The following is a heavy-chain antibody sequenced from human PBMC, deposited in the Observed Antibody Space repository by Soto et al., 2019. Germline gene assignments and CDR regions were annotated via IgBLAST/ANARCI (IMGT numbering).Heavy chain of an antibody. CDR2: ISAYNGNT. V-gene: IGHV1-18*01. CDR3: ARHVLSSWASHDYYGMDV. CDR1: GGTFSNYA. J-gene: IGHJ6*02. Sequence: VKLSCKASGGTFSNYAVSWVRQAPGQALERMGWISAYNGNTNYAQKLQGRVTMTTDTSTSTAYMELRSLRSDDTAVYYCARHVLSSWASHDYYGMDVWGQGTTHAASS. D-gene: IGHD6-13*01.